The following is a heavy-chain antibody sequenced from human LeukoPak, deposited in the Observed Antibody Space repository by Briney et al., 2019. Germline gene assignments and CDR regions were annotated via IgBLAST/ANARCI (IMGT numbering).Heavy chain of an antibody. Sequence: GGSLRLSCSASEFTFNNFVMHWVRQAPGKGLEYVSVISSNGGSTYSADSVKGRFTISRDNSKNTPYLQMSSLRAEDTAVYYCVKSLTPATADTYYYYAMDVWGKGTTVTVSS. V-gene: IGHV3-64D*06. J-gene: IGHJ6*04. CDR3: VKSLTPATADTYYYYAMDV. CDR2: ISSNGGST. D-gene: IGHD2-15*01. CDR1: EFTFNNFV.